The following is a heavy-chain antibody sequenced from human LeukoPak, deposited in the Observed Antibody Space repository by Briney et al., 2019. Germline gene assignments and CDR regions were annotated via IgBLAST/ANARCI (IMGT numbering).Heavy chain of an antibody. CDR2: IYYSGST. J-gene: IGHJ4*02. V-gene: IGHV4-59*01. CDR3: ARYSSSWYGVVY. D-gene: IGHD6-13*01. Sequence: PSETLSLTCTVSGGSISSYYWSWIRQPPGKGLEWIGYIYYSGSTNYNPSLKSRVTISVDTSKNQFSLKLSSVTAADTAVYYCARYSSSWYGVVYWGQGTPVTVSS. CDR1: GGSISSYY.